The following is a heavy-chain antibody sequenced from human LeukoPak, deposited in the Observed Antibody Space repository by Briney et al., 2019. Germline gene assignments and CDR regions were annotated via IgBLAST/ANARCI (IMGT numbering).Heavy chain of an antibody. J-gene: IGHJ4*02. CDR1: GFTFSDYY. Sequence: GGSLRLSCAASGFTFSDYYMTRIRQAPGKGLEWVSYISSSGSTIYYTDSVKGRFTISRDNAKNSLYLQMNSLRAEDTAVFYCARGLATIPFDHWGQGTLVTVSS. CDR2: ISSSGSTI. D-gene: IGHD5-24*01. CDR3: ARGLATIPFDH. V-gene: IGHV3-11*04.